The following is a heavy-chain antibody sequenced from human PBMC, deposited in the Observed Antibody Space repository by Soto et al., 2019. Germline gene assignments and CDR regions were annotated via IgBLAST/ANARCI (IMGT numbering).Heavy chain of an antibody. CDR3: ARGVYSGYDHAPRYFDY. Sequence: QVQLVQSGAEVKKPGSSVKVSCKASGGTFSSYTISWVRQAPGQGLEWIGRIIPILGIANYAQKFQGRGTITADKYPSTAYMEMSSLRSEDTAVYYCARGVYSGYDHAPRYFDYWGQGTLVTVSS. CDR2: IIPILGIA. CDR1: GGTFSSYT. V-gene: IGHV1-69*02. J-gene: IGHJ4*02. D-gene: IGHD5-12*01.